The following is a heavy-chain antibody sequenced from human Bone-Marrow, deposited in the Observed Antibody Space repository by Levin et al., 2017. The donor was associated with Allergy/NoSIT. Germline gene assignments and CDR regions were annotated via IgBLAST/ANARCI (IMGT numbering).Heavy chain of an antibody. CDR3: AKSASYGYWFDP. Sequence: GGSLRLSCAASGFTFSSYGMHWVRQAPGKGLEWVAVISYDGSNKYYADSVKGRFTISRDNSKNTLYLQMNSLRAEDTAVYYCAKSASYGYWFDPWGQGTLVTVSS. CDR2: ISYDGSNK. CDR1: GFTFSSYG. D-gene: IGHD5-18*01. J-gene: IGHJ5*02. V-gene: IGHV3-30*18.